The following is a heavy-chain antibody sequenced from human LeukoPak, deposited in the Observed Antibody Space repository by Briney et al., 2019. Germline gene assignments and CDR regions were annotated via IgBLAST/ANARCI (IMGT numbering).Heavy chain of an antibody. CDR2: IIPIFGTA. Sequence: SVKVSCKSSGGTFSSYAISWVRQAPGQGLEWMGGIIPIFGTANYAQKFQGRVTITTDESTSTAYMELSSLRSEDTAVYYCARIGGYCSSTSCDTGGGYFDYWGQGTLVTVSS. D-gene: IGHD2-2*02. J-gene: IGHJ4*02. CDR3: ARIGGYCSSTSCDTGGGYFDY. CDR1: GGTFSSYA. V-gene: IGHV1-69*05.